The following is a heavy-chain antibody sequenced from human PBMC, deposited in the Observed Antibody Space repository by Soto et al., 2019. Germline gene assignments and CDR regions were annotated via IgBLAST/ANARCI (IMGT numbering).Heavy chain of an antibody. J-gene: IGHJ6*02. CDR3: AREQGRGGMDV. V-gene: IGHV1-2*04. CDR1: GYTFTGYY. Sequence: ASVKVSCKASGYTFTGYYMHWVRQAPGQGLEWMGWINPNSGGTNYAQKFQGWVTMTRDTSIGTAYMELSRLRSDDTAVYYCAREQGRGGMDVWSQGTTVTVSS. D-gene: IGHD3-10*01. CDR2: INPNSGGT.